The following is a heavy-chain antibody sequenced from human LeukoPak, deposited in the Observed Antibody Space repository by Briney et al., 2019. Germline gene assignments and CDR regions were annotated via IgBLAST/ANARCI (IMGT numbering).Heavy chain of an antibody. CDR1: GYTFTSYG. CDR3: AIAAGAVAGTGEYYFDY. V-gene: IGHV1-18*01. Sequence: ASVKVSCRASGYTFTSYGISWVRQSPGQWLEWIGWISAYNGNTNSAQKLQGRVTMTTDPSTSTAYMELRSLRSADTAVYSCAIAAGAVAGTGEYYFDYWGQGTLVTVSS. J-gene: IGHJ4*02. D-gene: IGHD6-19*01. CDR2: ISAYNGNT.